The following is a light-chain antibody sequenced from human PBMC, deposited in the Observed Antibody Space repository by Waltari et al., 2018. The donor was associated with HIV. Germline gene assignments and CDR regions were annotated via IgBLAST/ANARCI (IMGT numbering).Light chain of an antibody. CDR3: QQGYNTPHT. V-gene: IGKV1-39*01. Sequence: DIQMTQSPSSLSASVGDRVTITCRASQSISSYLNWYQQTPGKAPKLLIYAASNLKSGVPSRFSASGSGTDFTLTISSLQPEDFATYYCQQGYNTPHTFGQGTKLDIK. CDR2: AAS. CDR1: QSISSY. J-gene: IGKJ2*01.